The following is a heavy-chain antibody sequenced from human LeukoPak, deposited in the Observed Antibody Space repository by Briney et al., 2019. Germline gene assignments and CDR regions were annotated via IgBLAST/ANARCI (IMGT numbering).Heavy chain of an antibody. CDR2: INPNSGGT. CDR1: GYTFNGYY. J-gene: IGHJ4*02. V-gene: IGHV1-2*02. Sequence: ASVKVSCKTSGYTFNGYYIHWVRQAPGQGLEWMGWINPNSGGTRYAQKFQGRVTMTRDTSISTAYMELSRLRSDDTAVYYCARDRARYSYGMNFDYWGQGTLVTVSS. CDR3: ARDRARYSYGMNFDY. D-gene: IGHD5-18*01.